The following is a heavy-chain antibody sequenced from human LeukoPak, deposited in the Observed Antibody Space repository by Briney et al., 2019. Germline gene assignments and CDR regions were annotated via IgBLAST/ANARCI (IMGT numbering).Heavy chain of an antibody. Sequence: GGSLRLSCAASGFTVSSNYMSWVRQAPGKGLEWVSAITGSGDGTYYADSLKGRFTISRDNSKNTLFLQMNSLRAEDTAVYYCAKDSPVATIWGQGTVVTVSS. CDR1: GFTVSSNY. D-gene: IGHD5-12*01. CDR3: AKDSPVATI. V-gene: IGHV3-23*01. J-gene: IGHJ3*02. CDR2: ITGSGDGT.